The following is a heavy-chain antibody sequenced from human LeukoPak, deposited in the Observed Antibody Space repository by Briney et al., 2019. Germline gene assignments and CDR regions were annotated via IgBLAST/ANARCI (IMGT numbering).Heavy chain of an antibody. V-gene: IGHV3-7*01. CDR1: GFTFSSHW. CDR3: ASGSGWVFEN. Sequence: GGSLRLSCAASGFTFSSHWMSWFSQAPGKGLEWVANIKQDGSEKYYVDSVKGRSTISRENAKNSLYLQMNNLRVDDTAVYFCASGSGWVFENWGQGTLVTVSA. CDR2: IKQDGSEK. J-gene: IGHJ4*02. D-gene: IGHD6-19*01.